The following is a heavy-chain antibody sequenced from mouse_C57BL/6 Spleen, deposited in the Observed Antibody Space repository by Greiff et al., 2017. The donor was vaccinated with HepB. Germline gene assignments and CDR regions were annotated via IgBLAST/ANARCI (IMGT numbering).Heavy chain of an antibody. CDR3: TRTTVVAPSTPMDY. V-gene: IGHV14-4*01. CDR2: IDPENGDT. CDR1: GFNIKDDY. D-gene: IGHD1-1*01. J-gene: IGHJ4*01. Sequence: DVQLQESGAELVRPGASVKLSCTASGFNIKDDYMHWVKQRPEQGLEWIGWIDPENGDTEYASKFQGKATITADTSSNTAYLQLSSLTSEDTAVYYCTRTTVVAPSTPMDYWGQGTSVTVSS.